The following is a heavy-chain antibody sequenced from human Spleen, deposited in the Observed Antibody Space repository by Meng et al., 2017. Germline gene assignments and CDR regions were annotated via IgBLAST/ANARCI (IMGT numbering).Heavy chain of an antibody. CDR1: GGSFSGYY. D-gene: IGHD5-24*01. J-gene: IGHJ4*02. Sequence: VPLQQWGAGRLKPSETLSRTCAVYGGSFSGYYWSWIRQAPGKGLEWVSSINSGSSYKYYADSVKGRFTISRDNAKNSLYLQMNSLRAEDTAVYYCARDPPNYINYFDYWGQGTLVTVSS. CDR3: ARDPPNYINYFDY. V-gene: IGHV3-21*01. CDR2: INSGSSYK.